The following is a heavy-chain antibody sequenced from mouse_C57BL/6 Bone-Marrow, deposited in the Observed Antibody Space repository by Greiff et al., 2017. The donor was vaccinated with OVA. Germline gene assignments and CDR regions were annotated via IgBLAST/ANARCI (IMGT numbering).Heavy chain of an antibody. Sequence: VQLLQSVAELARPGASVKLSCTASGFNITNTYMHWVKQRPEQGLEWIGRIDPANGNTKYAPKFQGKATITADTSSNTAYLQLSSLTSEDTAIYYCARWESNPWYFDVWGTGTTVTVSS. CDR1: GFNITNTY. CDR3: ARWESNPWYFDV. CDR2: IDPANGNT. J-gene: IGHJ1*03. V-gene: IGHV14-3*01. D-gene: IGHD2-5*01.